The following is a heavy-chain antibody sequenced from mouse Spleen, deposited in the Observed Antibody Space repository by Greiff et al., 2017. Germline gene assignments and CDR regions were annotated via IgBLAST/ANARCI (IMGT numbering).Heavy chain of an antibody. CDR1: GYSFTGYF. Sequence: VQLQQSGPELVKPGDSVKISCKASGYSFTGYFMNWVMQSHGKSLEWIGRINPYNGDTFYNQKFKGKATLTVDKSSSTAHMELRSLTSEDSAVYYCARSSLYDYDEGAWFAYWGQGTLVTVSA. V-gene: IGHV1-20*01. CDR2: INPYNGDT. CDR3: ARSSLYDYDEGAWFAY. D-gene: IGHD2-4*01. J-gene: IGHJ3*01.